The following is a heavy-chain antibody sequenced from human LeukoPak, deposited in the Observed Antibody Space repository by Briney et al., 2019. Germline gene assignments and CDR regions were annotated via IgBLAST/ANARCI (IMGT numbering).Heavy chain of an antibody. CDR3: VRLRYTYGKNFDC. CDR1: GFTFKGYW. Sequence: PGGSLRLSCAASGFTFKGYWMSWVRQAPGKGLEWVANIQQDGSEKKHVDSVKGRFTISRDNAKNSLYLQMDSLRAEDTAVYYCVRLRYTYGKNFDCWGQGTLVTVSS. V-gene: IGHV3-7*01. D-gene: IGHD5-18*01. CDR2: IQQDGSEK. J-gene: IGHJ4*02.